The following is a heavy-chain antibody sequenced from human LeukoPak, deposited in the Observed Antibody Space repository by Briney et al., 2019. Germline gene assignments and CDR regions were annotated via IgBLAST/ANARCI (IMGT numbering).Heavy chain of an antibody. Sequence: SSETLSLTCTVSGGSVSSGSCYWSWIRQPPGKGLEWIGYIYYSASTNYNPSLKSRVTISVDTSNNQFSLKLSSVTAADTAVYYCARGSRGYSYGWGQGTLVTVSS. CDR2: IYYSAST. V-gene: IGHV4-61*01. CDR1: GGSVSSGSCY. J-gene: IGHJ4*02. D-gene: IGHD5-18*01. CDR3: ARGSRGYSYG.